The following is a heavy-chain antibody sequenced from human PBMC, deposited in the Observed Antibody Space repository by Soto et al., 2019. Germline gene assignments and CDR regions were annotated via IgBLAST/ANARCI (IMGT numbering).Heavy chain of an antibody. Sequence: KTSETLSLTCAVYGGSFSGYYWSWIRQPPGKGLEWIGEINHSGSTNYNPSLKSRVTISVDTSRNQFSLKLSSVTAADTAVYYCASPITTEDAFDIWGQGTMVTVSS. CDR2: INHSGST. J-gene: IGHJ3*02. CDR1: GGSFSGYY. V-gene: IGHV4-34*01. D-gene: IGHD4-17*01. CDR3: ASPITTEDAFDI.